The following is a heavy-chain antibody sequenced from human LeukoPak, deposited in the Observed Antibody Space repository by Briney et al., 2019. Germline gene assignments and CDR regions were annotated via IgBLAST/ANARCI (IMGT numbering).Heavy chain of an antibody. J-gene: IGHJ4*02. Sequence: ASVKVSCKASGGTFSSYAISWVRQAPGQGLEWMGGIIPIFGTANYAQKFQGRVTITADESTSTAYMELSSLRSEDTAVYYCARDGSGGSQFDYWGQGTLVTVSS. D-gene: IGHD2-15*01. V-gene: IGHV1-69*13. CDR2: IIPIFGTA. CDR1: GGTFSSYA. CDR3: ARDGSGGSQFDY.